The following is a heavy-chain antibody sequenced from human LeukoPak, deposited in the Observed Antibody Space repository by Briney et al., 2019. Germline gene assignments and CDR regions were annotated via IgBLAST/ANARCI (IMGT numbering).Heavy chain of an antibody. CDR2: ISGSGGST. D-gene: IGHD3-3*01. V-gene: IGHV3-23*01. J-gene: IGHJ4*02. CDR3: AKGMYDFWSGYPSLDY. Sequence: PGGSLRLSCAASGFTFSSYAMSWVRQAPGKGLEWVSAISGSGGSTYYADSVKGRFTISRDNSKNTLYLQMNSLRAEDTVVYYCAKGMYDFWSGYPSLDYWGQGTLVTVSS. CDR1: GFTFSSYA.